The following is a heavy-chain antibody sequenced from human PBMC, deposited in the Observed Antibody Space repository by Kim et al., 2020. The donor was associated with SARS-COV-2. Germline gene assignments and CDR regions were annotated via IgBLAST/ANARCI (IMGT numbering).Heavy chain of an antibody. D-gene: IGHD3-3*01. CDR1: GGSISSHY. CDR3: ARVAPYDFWSGPLYGGMDV. V-gene: IGHV4-59*11. J-gene: IGHJ6*02. Sequence: SETLSLTCTVSGGSISSHYWSWIRQPPGKGLEWIGYIYYSGSTNYNPSLKSRVTISVDTSKNQFSLKLSSVTAADTAVYYCARVAPYDFWSGPLYGGMDVWGQGTTVTVSS. CDR2: IYYSGST.